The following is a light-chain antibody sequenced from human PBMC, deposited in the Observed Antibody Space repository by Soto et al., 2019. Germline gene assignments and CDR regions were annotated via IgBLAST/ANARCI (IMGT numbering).Light chain of an antibody. Sequence: QSALTQPASVSGSPGQSITISCSGSSSDLGAHDYVSWYQHHPGKAPKLIIFEVKNRPSGVSNRVSGSKSGNTASLTISGLQAEDEEDYYCSSYSSSSLWVFGGGTKVTVL. J-gene: IGLJ3*02. CDR2: EVK. CDR1: SSDLGAHDY. CDR3: SSYSSSSLWV. V-gene: IGLV2-14*01.